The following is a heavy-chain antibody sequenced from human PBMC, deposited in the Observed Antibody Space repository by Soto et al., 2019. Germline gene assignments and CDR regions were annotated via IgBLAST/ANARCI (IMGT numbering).Heavy chain of an antibody. Sequence: QVQLVEPGGGVVQPGMSLRLSCTASGFTFTNYAMHWVRQSPDRGLEWVAIVSYDGSKTYYADFVKGRFTISRDNSKNXLYLQMNTLNAEDTAVYFCARDGGIQMWSPYYFDYWGQGTLVTVSS. CDR2: VSYDGSKT. D-gene: IGHD2-21*01. V-gene: IGHV3-30*03. J-gene: IGHJ4*02. CDR3: ARDGGIQMWSPYYFDY. CDR1: GFTFTNYA.